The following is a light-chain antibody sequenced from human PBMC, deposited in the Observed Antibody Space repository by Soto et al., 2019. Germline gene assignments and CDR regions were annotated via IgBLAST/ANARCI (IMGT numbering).Light chain of an antibody. Sequence: DVQMTHSPSSRCSSLRDRVTITCRASQSISSYLNWYQQKPGKAPKLLIYAASSLQSGVPSRFSGIGSGTDFTLTISSMQTEDFATYYCQQSYSTPSITSCQGTRPEIK. CDR2: AAS. CDR1: QSISSY. V-gene: IGKV1-39*01. J-gene: IGKJ5*01. CDR3: QQSYSTPSIT.